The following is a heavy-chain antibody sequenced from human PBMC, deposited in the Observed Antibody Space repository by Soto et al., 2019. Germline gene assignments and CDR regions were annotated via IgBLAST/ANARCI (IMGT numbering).Heavy chain of an antibody. D-gene: IGHD4-17*01. V-gene: IGHV3-9*01. Sequence: LRLSCAASGFTFDDYAMHWVRQAPGKGLEWVSGISWNSGSIGYADSVKGRFTISRDNAKNSLYLQMNSLRAEDTALYYCAKDRSYGGNKYYFDYWGQGTLVTVSS. CDR1: GFTFDDYA. J-gene: IGHJ4*02. CDR2: ISWNSGSI. CDR3: AKDRSYGGNKYYFDY.